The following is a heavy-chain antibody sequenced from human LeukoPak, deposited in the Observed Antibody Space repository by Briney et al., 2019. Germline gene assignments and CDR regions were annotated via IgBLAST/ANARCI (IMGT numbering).Heavy chain of an antibody. CDR1: GFTFGSYA. CDR3: ARCYGSGSYYTHFDY. V-gene: IGHV3-23*01. D-gene: IGHD3-10*01. Sequence: PGGSLRLSCAASGFTFGSYAMSWVRQAPGKGLEWVSAISGSGGSTYYADSVKGRCTISRDNSKNTLYLQMNSLRAEDTAVYYCARCYGSGSYYTHFDYWGQGTLVTVSS. J-gene: IGHJ4*02. CDR2: ISGSGGST.